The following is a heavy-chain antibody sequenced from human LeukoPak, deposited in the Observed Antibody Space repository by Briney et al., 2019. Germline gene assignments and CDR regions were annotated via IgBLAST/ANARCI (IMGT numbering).Heavy chain of an antibody. CDR3: ARQNIRFGERGAFDI. V-gene: IGHV3-7*01. D-gene: IGHD3-10*01. Sequence: GGSLRLSCAASGFTFSSYWMTWVRQPPGKGLEWVANIKEDGSEKYYVDSVKGRFTISRDNAKNSLYLQMNSLRAEDTAVYYCARQNIRFGERGAFDIWGQGTMVTVSS. CDR2: IKEDGSEK. CDR1: GFTFSSYW. J-gene: IGHJ3*02.